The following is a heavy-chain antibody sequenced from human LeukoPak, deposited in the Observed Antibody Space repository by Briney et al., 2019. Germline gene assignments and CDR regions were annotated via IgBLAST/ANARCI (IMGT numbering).Heavy chain of an antibody. D-gene: IGHD2-15*01. Sequence: GGSLRLSCAASGLTVSSNYMSWVRQAPGKGLEWVSVLYSDGSAYYADSVKGRFSISRDNSQNTLYLQMNGLRAEDTAVYYCARTVVVTATADYFTTGAREPWSPSPQ. CDR3: ARTVVVTATADYFTT. CDR2: LYSDGSA. J-gene: IGHJ4*02. CDR1: GLTVSSNY. V-gene: IGHV3-53*01.